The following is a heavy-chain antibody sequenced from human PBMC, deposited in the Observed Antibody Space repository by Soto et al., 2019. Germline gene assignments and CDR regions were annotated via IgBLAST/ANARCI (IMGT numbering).Heavy chain of an antibody. J-gene: IGHJ3*02. CDR2: FDPEDGET. V-gene: IGHV1-24*01. CDR3: ATSITMVRGVIAHAQDTFDI. D-gene: IGHD3-10*01. CDR1: GYTLTELS. Sequence: ASVKVSCKVSGYTLTELSMHWVRQAPGKGXEWMGGFDPEDGETIYAQKFQGRVTMTEDTSTDTAYMELSSLRSEDTAVYYCATSITMVRGVIAHAQDTFDIWGQGTMVTVSS.